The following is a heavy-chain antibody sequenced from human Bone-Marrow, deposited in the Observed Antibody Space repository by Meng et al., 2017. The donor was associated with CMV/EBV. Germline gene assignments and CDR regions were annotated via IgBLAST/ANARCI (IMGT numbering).Heavy chain of an antibody. D-gene: IGHD2-8*01. CDR3: ARDLMGPQDF. CDR1: GFTFSSFE. J-gene: IGHJ4*02. V-gene: IGHV3-48*03. Sequence: GGSLRLSCAASGFTFSSFEMSWVRQAPGKGLEWISFISTAGVSIYYVDSVRGRFTVSRDNVKNTLYLQINSLTTEDTAMYYCARDLMGPQDFWGQGTLVTVSS. CDR2: ISTAGVSI.